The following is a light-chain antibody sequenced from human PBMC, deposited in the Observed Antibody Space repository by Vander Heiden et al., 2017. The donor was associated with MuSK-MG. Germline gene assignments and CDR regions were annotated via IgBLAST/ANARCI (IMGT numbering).Light chain of an antibody. CDR2: DAS. V-gene: IGKV1-33*01. Sequence: DIQMTQSPSSLSASVGDRVTITCQASQDISNYLNWYKQKPGKAPKLLIYDASNLEAGVPSRFSGSGYGTDFTFTISSRQPEDIAPYYCQQYENLPSITFGGGTKVEIK. CDR3: QQYENLPSIT. J-gene: IGKJ4*01. CDR1: QDISNY.